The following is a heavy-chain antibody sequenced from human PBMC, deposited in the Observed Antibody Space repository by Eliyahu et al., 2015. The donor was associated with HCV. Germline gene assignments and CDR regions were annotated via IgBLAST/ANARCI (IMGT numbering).Heavy chain of an antibody. D-gene: IGHD6-6*01. CDR2: ISGSGGST. J-gene: IGHJ4*02. Sequence: RVSCAASGFTFSNYAMSWIRQAPGKGLEWVSSISGSGGSTFYADSVKGRFTISRDDSKNTLFLRMNNLRVEDTAMYYCAKEMGQYSSSSGFDYWGQGSLVTVSS. CDR1: GFTFSNYA. V-gene: IGHV3-23*01. CDR3: AKEMGQYSSSSGFDY.